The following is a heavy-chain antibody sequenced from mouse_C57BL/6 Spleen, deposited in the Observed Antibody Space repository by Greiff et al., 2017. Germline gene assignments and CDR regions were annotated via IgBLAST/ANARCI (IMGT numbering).Heavy chain of an antibody. J-gene: IGHJ3*01. V-gene: IGHV5-4*01. CDR3: ARDRTGRFAY. Sequence: EVKLVEPGGGLVKPGGSLKLSCAASGFTFSSYAMSWVRQTPEKRLEWVATISDGGSYTYYPDNVKGRFTISRDNAKNNLYLQMSHLKSEDTAMYYCARDRTGRFAYWGQGTLVTVSA. D-gene: IGHD4-1*01. CDR2: ISDGGSYT. CDR1: GFTFSSYA.